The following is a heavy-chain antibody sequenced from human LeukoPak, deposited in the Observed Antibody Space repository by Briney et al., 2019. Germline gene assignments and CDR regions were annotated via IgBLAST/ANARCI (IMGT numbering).Heavy chain of an antibody. CDR2: IYYSGST. Sequence: SETLSLTCTVSGGSISSGGYYWSWTRQHPGKGLEWSGYIYYSGSTYYNPSLKSRVTISVDTSNNQFSLKLSSVTAAATAVYYCARGSYCSGGSCLGYWGQGTLVTVSS. CDR3: ARGSYCSGGSCLGY. D-gene: IGHD2-15*01. CDR1: GGSISSGGYY. V-gene: IGHV4-31*03. J-gene: IGHJ4*02.